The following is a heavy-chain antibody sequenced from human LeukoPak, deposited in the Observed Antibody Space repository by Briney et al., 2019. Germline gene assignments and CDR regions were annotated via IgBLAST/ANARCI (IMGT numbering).Heavy chain of an antibody. V-gene: IGHV3-23*01. CDR1: GFTFSSLA. CDR2: IRSNGDTT. D-gene: IGHD1-1*01. J-gene: IGHJ4*02. CDR3: AKGQELDDGVFDS. Sequence: GGPLRLSCTASGFTFSSLAMTWVRQAPGKGLEWVSTIRSNGDTTYNADSVKGRFTISRDNSKNTLYLELNSLRVEDTATFYCAKGQELDDGVFDSWGQGTMVTVSS.